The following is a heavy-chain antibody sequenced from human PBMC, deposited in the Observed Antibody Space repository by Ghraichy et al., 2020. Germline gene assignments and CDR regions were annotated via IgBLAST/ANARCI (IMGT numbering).Heavy chain of an antibody. CDR1: GFTFSSYA. V-gene: IGHV3-23*01. CDR3: AKDINVVVIAIAFDY. Sequence: GGSLRLSCAASGFTFSSYAMSWVRQAPGKGLEWVSAISGSGGSTYYADSVKGRFTISRDNSKNTLYLQMNSLRAEDTAVYYCAKDINVVVIAIAFDYWGQGTLVTVSS. D-gene: IGHD2-21*01. J-gene: IGHJ4*02. CDR2: ISGSGGST.